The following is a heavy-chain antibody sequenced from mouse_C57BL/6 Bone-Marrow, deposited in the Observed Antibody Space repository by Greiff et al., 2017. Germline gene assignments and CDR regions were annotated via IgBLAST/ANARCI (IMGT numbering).Heavy chain of an antibody. V-gene: IGHV1-54*01. CDR1: GYAFTNYS. CDR3: ERKDY. J-gene: IGHJ4*01. Sequence: QVQLQQSGAELVRPGTSVKVSCKASGYAFTNYSIEWVKQRPGQGLEWIGAINPGSGGTNYNEKFKGKATLTADKSSSTAYMQLSSLTSEDSAVXFYERKDYWGQGTSVTVSS. CDR2: INPGSGGT.